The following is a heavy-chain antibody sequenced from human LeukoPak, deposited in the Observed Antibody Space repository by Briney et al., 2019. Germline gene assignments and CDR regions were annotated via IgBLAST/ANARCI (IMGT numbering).Heavy chain of an antibody. CDR2: ISAYNGNT. V-gene: IGHV1-18*01. J-gene: IGHJ6*03. D-gene: IGHD1-14*01. CDR3: AREEKPGVPMDV. Sequence: ASVKVSCKASGYTFTSYGISWVRQAPGQGGEWMGWISAYNGNTNYAQKLRGRVTMTTDTSTSTAYMELRSLRSDDTAVYYCAREEKPGVPMDVWGKGTTVTISS. CDR1: GYTFTSYG.